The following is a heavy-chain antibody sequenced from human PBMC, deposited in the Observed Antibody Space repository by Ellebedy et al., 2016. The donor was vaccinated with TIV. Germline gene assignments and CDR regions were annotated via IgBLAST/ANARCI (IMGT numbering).Heavy chain of an antibody. J-gene: IGHJ2*01. CDR2: VYYTGRT. V-gene: IGHV4-59*01. D-gene: IGHD6-19*01. CDR3: ARSSAGGFDYRYFDL. CDR1: GGSMINYY. Sequence: MPSETLSLTCTVSGGSMINYYWSWVRQSPDKGLEWIAYVYYTGRTNYNPSLGSLVTIALDTSKRQFSLNLRSLTAADTAVYYCARSSAGGFDYRYFDLWGRGTLVTVSS.